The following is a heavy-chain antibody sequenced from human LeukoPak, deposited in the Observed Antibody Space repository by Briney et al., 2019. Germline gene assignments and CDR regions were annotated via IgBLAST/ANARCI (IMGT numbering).Heavy chain of an antibody. D-gene: IGHD2-2*01. CDR1: GASISSSSYY. CDR2: IYYNGST. CDR3: ARGTDIVVVPAAPYYYYYYMDV. Sequence: SETLSLTCTVSGASISSSSYYWDWIRQPPGKGLEWIGSIYYNGSTHYNPSLKSRVTISVDTSKNQFSLKLSSVTAADTAVYYCARGTDIVVVPAAPYYYYYYMDVWGKGTTVTVSS. J-gene: IGHJ6*03. V-gene: IGHV4-39*07.